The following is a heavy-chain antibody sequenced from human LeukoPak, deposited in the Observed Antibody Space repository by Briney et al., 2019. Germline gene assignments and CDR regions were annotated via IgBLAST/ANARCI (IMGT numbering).Heavy chain of an antibody. Sequence: ASVKVSCKASGSTFTGHYMHWVRQAPRQGLEWMGWINPNSGGTSYAQRFQGRVTMTRDTSISTAYMELSRLRSDDTAVYYCARDRYYGSGSYVGDYWGQGTLVTVSS. D-gene: IGHD3-10*01. CDR3: ARDRYYGSGSYVGDY. V-gene: IGHV1-2*02. J-gene: IGHJ4*02. CDR2: INPNSGGT. CDR1: GSTFTGHY.